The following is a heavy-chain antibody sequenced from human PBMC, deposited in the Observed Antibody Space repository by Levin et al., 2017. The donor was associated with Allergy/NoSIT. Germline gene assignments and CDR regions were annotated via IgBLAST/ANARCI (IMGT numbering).Heavy chain of an antibody. Sequence: GESLKISCKASGYTFSSYGISWVRQAPGQGLEWMGWISTYNGNTNYAQKLQGRVTMTTDTSTSTAYMELRSLRSDDTAVYYCARDQVDTMVRGKDWFFDLWGRGTLVTVSS. CDR3: ARDQVDTMVRGKDWFFDL. CDR2: ISTYNGNT. CDR1: GYTFSSYG. V-gene: IGHV1-18*01. D-gene: IGHD3-10*01. J-gene: IGHJ2*01.